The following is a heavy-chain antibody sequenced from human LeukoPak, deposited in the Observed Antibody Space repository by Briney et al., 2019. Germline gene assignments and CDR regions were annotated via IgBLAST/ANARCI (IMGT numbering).Heavy chain of an antibody. D-gene: IGHD3-10*01. CDR1: GDSVSSNSAA. V-gene: IGHV6-1*01. J-gene: IGHJ5*02. CDR2: TYYRSKWYN. CDR3: ARESGITTVRGWPLGFDP. Sequence: SQTLSLTCAISGDSVSSNSAAWNWIRQSPSRGLEWLGRTYYRSKWYNDYAVSVKSRITINPDTSKNQFSLQLNSVTPEDTAVYYCARESGITTVRGWPLGFDPWGQGTLVTVSS.